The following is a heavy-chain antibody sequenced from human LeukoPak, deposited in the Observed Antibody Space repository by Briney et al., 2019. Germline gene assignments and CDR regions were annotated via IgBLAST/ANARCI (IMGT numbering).Heavy chain of an antibody. CDR1: GYTFSRYY. Sequence: ASVKVSCKTSGYTFSRYYMNWVRQAPGQGLEWMGIIDPSGSTTSYAPKFQGRLTMTRDTSTSTDYMELTGLTSEDTAVYYCARPPRPFYYYYMAIWGTGTTVTV. V-gene: IGHV1-46*03. CDR2: IDPSGSTT. CDR3: ARPPRPFYYYYMAI. J-gene: IGHJ6*03.